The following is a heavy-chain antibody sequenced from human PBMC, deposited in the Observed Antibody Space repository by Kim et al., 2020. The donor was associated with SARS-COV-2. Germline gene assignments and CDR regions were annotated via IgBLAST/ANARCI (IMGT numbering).Heavy chain of an antibody. D-gene: IGHD4-4*01. V-gene: IGHV3-48*02. Sequence: GGSLRLSCAASGFTFSSYSMNWVRQAPGKGLEWVSYISSSSSTIYSADSVKGLFTISRDNAKNPLYLQMNSLRDEDTAVYYCARDSYYSNYVEYYYMDV. CDR3: ARDSYYSNYVEYYYMDV. CDR1: GFTFSSYS. J-gene: IGHJ6*03. CDR2: ISSSSSTI.